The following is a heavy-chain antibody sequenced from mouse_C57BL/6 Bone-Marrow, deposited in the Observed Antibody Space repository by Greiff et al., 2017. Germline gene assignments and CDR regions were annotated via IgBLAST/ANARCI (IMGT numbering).Heavy chain of an antibody. CDR2: IDPSDSYT. CDR3: AKEYWYFDV. V-gene: IGHV1-69*01. J-gene: IGHJ1*03. Sequence: QVQLQQSGAELVMPGASVKLSCKASGYTFTSYWMHWVKQRPGQGLEWIGEIDPSDSYTNYNQKFKGKSTLTVDKSSSTAYMQLSSLTSEDSAVYYCAKEYWYFDVWGKGTTVTVSS. CDR1: GYTFTSYW.